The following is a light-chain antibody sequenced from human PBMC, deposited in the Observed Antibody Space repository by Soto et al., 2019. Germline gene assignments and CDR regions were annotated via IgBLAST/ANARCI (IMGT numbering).Light chain of an antibody. J-gene: IGKJ5*01. CDR1: QSVSNK. Sequence: EIVMTQSPATLSVSPGEIATLSCRASQSVSNKLVWYQQKPGQAPRILIYGASNRATGIPERFSGSGSGTDFTLTISRLEPQDSAMYYCQQYLISVTFGQGTRLEIK. CDR3: QQYLISVT. V-gene: IGKV3D-15*01. CDR2: GAS.